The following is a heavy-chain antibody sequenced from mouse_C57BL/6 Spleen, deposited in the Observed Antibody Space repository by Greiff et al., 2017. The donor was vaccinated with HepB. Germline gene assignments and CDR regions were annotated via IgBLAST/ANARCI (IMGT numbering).Heavy chain of an antibody. J-gene: IGHJ3*01. V-gene: IGHV5-17*01. Sequence: EVMLVESGGGLVKPGGSLKLSCAASGFTFSDYGMHWVRQAPEKGLEWVAYISSGSSTIYYADTVKGRFTISRDNAKNTLFLQMTSLRSEDTAMYYCARPRYYGSSYGWFAYWGQGTLVTVSA. CDR2: ISSGSSTI. D-gene: IGHD1-1*01. CDR1: GFTFSDYG. CDR3: ARPRYYGSSYGWFAY.